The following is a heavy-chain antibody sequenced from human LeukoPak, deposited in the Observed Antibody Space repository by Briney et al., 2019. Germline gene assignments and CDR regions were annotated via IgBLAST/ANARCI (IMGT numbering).Heavy chain of an antibody. CDR3: AGLPAY. CDR1: GFTVSTNY. Sequence: PGGSLRLSCAASGFTVSTNYMTWVRQAPGKGLEWVSVIYSDGNTYYADSVRGRFTIPRDNSKNTLYLQMNSLRPEDTAVYYCAGLPAYWGQGALVTVSS. V-gene: IGHV3-66*02. CDR2: IYSDGNT. J-gene: IGHJ4*02.